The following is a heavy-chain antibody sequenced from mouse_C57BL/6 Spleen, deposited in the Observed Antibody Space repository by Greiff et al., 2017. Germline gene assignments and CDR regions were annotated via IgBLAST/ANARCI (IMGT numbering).Heavy chain of an antibody. CDR2: IHPNSGST. J-gene: IGHJ2*01. D-gene: IGHD1-1*01. CDR3: ARFSTTVVAPSFDY. Sequence: QVHVKQPGAELVKPGASVKLSCKASGYTFTSYWMHWVKQRPGQGLEWIGMIHPNSGSTNYNEKFKSKATLTVDKSSSTAYMQLSSLTSEDSAVYYCARFSTTVVAPSFDYWGQGTTLTVSS. CDR1: GYTFTSYW. V-gene: IGHV1-64*01.